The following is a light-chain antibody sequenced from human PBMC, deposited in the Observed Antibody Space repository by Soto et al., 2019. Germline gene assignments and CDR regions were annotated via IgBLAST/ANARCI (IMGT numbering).Light chain of an antibody. CDR1: QSVGIN. CDR3: QQYKTWPPST. Sequence: EVVLTQSPASLSVSPGEGATLSCRASQSVGINLAWYQQRPGQAPRLLIYGASARATGVPARFSGSGSGTAFTLTISGLQSEDFAVYYCQQYKTWPPSTFGQGTRLEIK. V-gene: IGKV3-15*01. CDR2: GAS. J-gene: IGKJ5*01.